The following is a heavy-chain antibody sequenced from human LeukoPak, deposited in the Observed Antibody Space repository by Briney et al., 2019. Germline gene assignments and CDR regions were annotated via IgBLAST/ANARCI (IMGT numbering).Heavy chain of an antibody. V-gene: IGHV3-9*01. J-gene: IGHJ4*02. CDR3: ARGTGDSSAYYARL. D-gene: IGHD3-22*01. CDR1: GFTFDDYA. Sequence: PGGSLRLSCAASGFTFDDYAMHWVRQAPGKGLEWVSGISWNSGSIGYADSVRGRFTISRDNAKNSLYLQMNSLRAEDTAVYFCARGTGDSSAYYARLWGQGTLVTVSS. CDR2: ISWNSGSI.